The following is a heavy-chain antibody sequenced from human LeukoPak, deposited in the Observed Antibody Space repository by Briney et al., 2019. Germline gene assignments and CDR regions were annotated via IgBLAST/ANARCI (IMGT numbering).Heavy chain of an antibody. V-gene: IGHV4-4*02. CDR1: GASISSTNW. D-gene: IGHD4-23*01. Sequence: SETLSLTCAVSGASISSTNWWSWVRQPPGKGLEWIGEIYHSGSTNYTPSLKSRVTISVDKSKNQFSLKLSSLTAADTAVYYCARLNRDNYGGNSPAFDIWGQGTMVTVSS. CDR2: IYHSGST. CDR3: ARLNRDNYGGNSPAFDI. J-gene: IGHJ3*02.